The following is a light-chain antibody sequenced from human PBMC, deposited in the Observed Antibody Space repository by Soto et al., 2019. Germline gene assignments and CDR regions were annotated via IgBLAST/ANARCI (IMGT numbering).Light chain of an antibody. V-gene: IGLV1-40*01. CDR1: XXXXGAGYD. CDR2: GNS. Sequence: QSVLTQPPSVSGAPGQRVTISCTGSXXXXGAGYDVHWYQQLPGTAPKLLIYGNSNRPSGVPDRFSGSKSGTSASLAITGXXAXXXXXXXCQSYDSSLSGWVFGGGTKLTVL. CDR3: QSYDSSLSGWV. J-gene: IGLJ3*02.